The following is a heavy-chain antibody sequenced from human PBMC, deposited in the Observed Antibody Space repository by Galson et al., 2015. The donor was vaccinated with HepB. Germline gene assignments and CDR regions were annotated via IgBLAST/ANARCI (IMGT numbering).Heavy chain of an antibody. J-gene: IGHJ4*02. V-gene: IGHV1-18*04. Sequence: SVKVSCKASGYTFTSYGISWVRQAPGQGLEWMGWISAYNGNTDYAQKFQGRLTMTRDTSTSTVFMELNSLKTEDTAVYYCTTAPQWVWFRESPRDYWGQGTLVAVSS. CDR3: TTAPQWVWFRESPRDY. CDR1: GYTFTSYG. CDR2: ISAYNGNT. D-gene: IGHD3-10*01.